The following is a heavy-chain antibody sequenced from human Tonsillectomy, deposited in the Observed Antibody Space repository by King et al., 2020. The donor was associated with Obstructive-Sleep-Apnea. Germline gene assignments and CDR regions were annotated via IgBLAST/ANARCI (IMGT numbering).Heavy chain of an antibody. V-gene: IGHV3-15*01. CDR1: GLTFNNAW. CDR3: TTGTPMSQKLVTYYFDY. D-gene: IGHD6-13*01. CDR2: IKSKTDGGTT. J-gene: IGHJ4*02. Sequence: VQLVESGGGLIKPGGSLRLSCAASGLTFNNAWMSWVRQAPGKGLEWVGRIKSKTDGGTTDYAAPVKGRFTISRDDSKNTLYLQMNSLKIEDTAVYYCTTGTPMSQKLVTYYFDYWGQGTLVTVSS.